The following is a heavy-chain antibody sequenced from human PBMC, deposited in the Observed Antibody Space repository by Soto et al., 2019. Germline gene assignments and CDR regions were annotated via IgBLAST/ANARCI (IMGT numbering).Heavy chain of an antibody. CDR3: AKALTAAMYTFGGVIGYYYYIDV. Sequence: EVQLLESGGGLVQPGGSLRLSCAASGFTFSSYAMSWVRQAPGKGLEWVSAISGSGGSTYYADSVKGRITISRDNFKNTLYLQMNNPKAEEKAVYYCAKALTAAMYTFGGVIGYYYYIDVWGKGTTVTVSS. V-gene: IGHV3-23*01. CDR2: ISGSGGST. D-gene: IGHD3-16*01. CDR1: GFTFSSYA. J-gene: IGHJ6*03.